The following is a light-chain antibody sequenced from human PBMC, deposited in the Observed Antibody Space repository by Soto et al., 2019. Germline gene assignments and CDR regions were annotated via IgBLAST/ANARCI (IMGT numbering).Light chain of an antibody. Sequence: DIQMTQSPSSLSASVGDRVTITCWASQGITNHLSWFQQKPGKAPKALMYGASSLQSGVPSKFRGSGSGTDFTLTINSLQPEDFATYYCLQYYAYPRTFGQGTKVEIK. J-gene: IGKJ2*02. CDR3: LQYYAYPRT. V-gene: IGKV1-16*02. CDR2: GAS. CDR1: QGITNH.